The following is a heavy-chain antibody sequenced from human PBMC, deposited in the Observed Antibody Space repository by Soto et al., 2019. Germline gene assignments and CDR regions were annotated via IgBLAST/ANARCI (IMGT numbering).Heavy chain of an antibody. V-gene: IGHV3-7*03. CDR1: GFSFSDYW. J-gene: IGHJ4*02. CDR2: IKFDGSEK. CDR3: VKDGGYCSSATCYSPRNHYFDS. D-gene: IGHD2-2*01. Sequence: GSLRLSCVASGFSFSDYWMSWVRQAPGKGPEWVANIKFDGSEKQYVDSVRGRFSISRDNFRNSLFLQMNSLRAGDTAIYYCVKDGGYCSSATCYSPRNHYFDSWGQGTLVTVSS.